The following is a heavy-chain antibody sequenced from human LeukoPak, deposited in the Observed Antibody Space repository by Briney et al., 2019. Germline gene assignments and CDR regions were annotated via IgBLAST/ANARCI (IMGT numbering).Heavy chain of an antibody. J-gene: IGHJ4*02. D-gene: IGHD2-21*01. CDR2: VYTSGTT. Sequence: SETLSLTCTVSGGTIGSGSYYWSWIRQPAGKGLEWIGRVYTSGTTYYNPSLKSRVTISIDKSNNQLSLNLSSVTAADSAVYYCARDWKGGDDYYYYFDSWGQGTLVTVSS. CDR1: GGTIGSGSYY. V-gene: IGHV4-61*02. CDR3: ARDWKGGDDYYYYFDS.